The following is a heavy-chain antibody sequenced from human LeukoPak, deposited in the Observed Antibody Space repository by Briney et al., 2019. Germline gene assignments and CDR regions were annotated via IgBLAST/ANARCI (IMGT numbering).Heavy chain of an antibody. CDR1: GFTFDDYA. CDR3: AKDILVYYGMDV. Sequence: QPGRSLRLSCAASGFTFDDYAMHWVRQAPGKGLEWVSGISWNSGSIGYADSVKGRFTISRDNAKNSLYLQMNSLRAEGTALYYCAKDILVYYGMDVWGQGTTVTVSS. J-gene: IGHJ6*02. D-gene: IGHD2/OR15-2a*01. V-gene: IGHV3-9*01. CDR2: ISWNSGSI.